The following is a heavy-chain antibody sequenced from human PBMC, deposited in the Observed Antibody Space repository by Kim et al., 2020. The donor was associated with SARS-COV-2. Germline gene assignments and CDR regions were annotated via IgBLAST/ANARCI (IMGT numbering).Heavy chain of an antibody. V-gene: IGHV4-59*01. CDR3: ARDLGISGTDFHYFYGLDV. Sequence: EWIGYVFQSGRTKYNPSLKSRVTISLDTTKNQVSLKLKSVTAADTAIYFCARDLGISGTDFHYFYGLDVWGQGITVTVTS. J-gene: IGHJ6*02. D-gene: IGHD1-26*01. CDR2: VFQSGRT.